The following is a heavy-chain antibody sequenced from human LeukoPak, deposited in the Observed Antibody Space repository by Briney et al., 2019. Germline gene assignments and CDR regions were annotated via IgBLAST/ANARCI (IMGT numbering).Heavy chain of an antibody. CDR2: IYPDDSNT. CDR1: GYNFPIYW. CDR3: ARQGAAGKYYYYYMDV. Sequence: TGESLKISCQGSGYNFPIYWIGWVRQMPGQGLEWMGIIYPDDSNTVYGPSFQGQVTISADKSINTAYLEWSSLKASDTAIYYCARQGAAGKYYYYYMDVWGKGTTVTVSS. D-gene: IGHD6-13*01. J-gene: IGHJ6*03. V-gene: IGHV5-51*01.